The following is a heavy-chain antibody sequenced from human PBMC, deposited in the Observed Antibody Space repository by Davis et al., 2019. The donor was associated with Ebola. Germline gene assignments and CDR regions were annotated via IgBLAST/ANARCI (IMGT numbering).Heavy chain of an antibody. V-gene: IGHV1-8*01. J-gene: IGHJ4*02. CDR2: MNPNSGNT. CDR1: GYTFTSYD. D-gene: IGHD3-3*01. CDR3: ARGGTGGYYDFSL. Sequence: ASVKVSCKASGYTFTSYDINWVRQATGQGLEWMGWMNPNSGNTGYAQKFQGRVSMSRNTSITTAYMELSSLRSEDTAIYYCARGGTGGYYDFSLWGQGTLVTVSS.